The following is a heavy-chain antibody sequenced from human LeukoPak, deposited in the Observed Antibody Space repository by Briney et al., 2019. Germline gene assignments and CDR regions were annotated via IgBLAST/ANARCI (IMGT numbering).Heavy chain of an antibody. CDR2: IDGGGDST. V-gene: IGHV3-23*01. Sequence: PGGSLRLSCAASGFPFVNHAMSWVRQAPGKGLEWVSAIDGGGDSTKYADSVKGRFTISRDNSKNTVSLQMNSLRAEDTAVYYCAKSDCGAAGCKLLNYWGQGTQVTVSS. CDR1: GFPFVNHA. D-gene: IGHD2-21*01. J-gene: IGHJ4*02. CDR3: AKSDCGAAGCKLLNY.